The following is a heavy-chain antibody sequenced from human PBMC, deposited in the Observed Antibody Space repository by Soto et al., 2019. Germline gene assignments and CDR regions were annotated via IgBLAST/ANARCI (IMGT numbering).Heavy chain of an antibody. Sequence: QVQLQESGPGLVKPSQTLSLTCTVSGGSISSGGYDWTWIRQHPGKGLEWIGYIYYSGSSHYNPSLKSRVTIAVDTSKNQFSLSLSCVTAADTAVYYCARDPADRGHYFDYWGQVTLVTVSS. V-gene: IGHV4-31*03. CDR2: IYYSGSS. CDR3: ARDPADRGHYFDY. D-gene: IGHD3-10*01. J-gene: IGHJ4*02. CDR1: GGSISSGGYD.